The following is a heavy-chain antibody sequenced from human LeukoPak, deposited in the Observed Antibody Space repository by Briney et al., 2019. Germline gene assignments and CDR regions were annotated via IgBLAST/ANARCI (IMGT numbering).Heavy chain of an antibody. V-gene: IGHV3-21*04. D-gene: IGHD3-22*01. J-gene: IGHJ5*02. CDR1: GFTFSSYS. CDR2: ISSSSSYI. Sequence: GGSLRLSCAASGFTFSSYSMNWVRQAPGKGLEWVSSISSSSSYIYYADSVKGRFTISRDNSKNTLYLQMNSLRAEDTAVYYCANRGDYYDSSGYSFPWGQGTLVTVSS. CDR3: ANRGDYYDSSGYSFP.